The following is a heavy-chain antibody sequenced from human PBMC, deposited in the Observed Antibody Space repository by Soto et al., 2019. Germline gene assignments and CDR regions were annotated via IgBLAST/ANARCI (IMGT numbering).Heavy chain of an antibody. CDR2: IYYSGST. CDR1: GGSISSGDCC. D-gene: IGHD3-22*01. Sequence: SETQSHSWTVSGGSISSGDCCWSWISKPPGKGLEWIGYIYYSGSTYYNPSLKSRVTISVDTSKNQFSLKLSSVTAADTAVYYCARVEGLITMIVVDHWFDPWGQGTLVTVSS. CDR3: ARVEGLITMIVVDHWFDP. V-gene: IGHV4-30-4*01. J-gene: IGHJ5*02.